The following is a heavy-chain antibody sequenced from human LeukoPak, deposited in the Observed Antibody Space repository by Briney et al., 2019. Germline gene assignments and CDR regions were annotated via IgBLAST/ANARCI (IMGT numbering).Heavy chain of an antibody. CDR1: GFTFTDHY. V-gene: IGHV3-66*01. CDR2: IYNVGST. Sequence: GGSLRLSCAASGFTFTDHYMSWVRQTPGKGLEWVSVIYNVGSTKYADSVKARFTISRDNSKNTLDLQMNSLRAEDTAVYFCARASQWLAFDDWGQGTLVTVSS. CDR3: ARASQWLAFDD. J-gene: IGHJ4*02. D-gene: IGHD6-19*01.